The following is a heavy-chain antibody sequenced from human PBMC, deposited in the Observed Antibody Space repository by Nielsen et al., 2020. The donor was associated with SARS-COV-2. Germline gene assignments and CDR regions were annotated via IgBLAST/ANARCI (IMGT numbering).Heavy chain of an antibody. V-gene: IGHV3-30*04. CDR1: GFTFSSYA. CDR3: ARDPPEWELGGYFDY. D-gene: IGHD1-26*01. J-gene: IGHJ4*02. CDR2: ISYDGSNN. Sequence: GGSLRLSCAASGFTFSSYAMHWVRQAPGKGLEWVAVISYDGSNNYYADSVKGRFTISRDNSKNTLYLQMNSLRAEDTAVYYCARDPPEWELGGYFDYWGQGTLVTVSS.